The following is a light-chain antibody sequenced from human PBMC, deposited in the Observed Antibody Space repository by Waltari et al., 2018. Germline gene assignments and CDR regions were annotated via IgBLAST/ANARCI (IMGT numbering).Light chain of an antibody. CDR3: QQYNNWPRT. CDR1: QSVSSN. CDR2: GVS. J-gene: IGKJ1*01. V-gene: IGKV3-15*01. Sequence: EIVMTQSPATLSVSPGERATLSCRASQSVSSNLALYQQKPGQAPRLLIYGVSTRATGIPASFSGSGSGTEFTLIISSLQSEDFAVYYCQQYNNWPRTFGQGTKVEIK.